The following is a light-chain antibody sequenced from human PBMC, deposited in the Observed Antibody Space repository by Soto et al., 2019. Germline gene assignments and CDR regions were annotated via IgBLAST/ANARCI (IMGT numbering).Light chain of an antibody. J-gene: IGLJ3*02. CDR1: INDVGTYNL. CDR2: EAN. V-gene: IGLV2-23*01. Sequence: QSALTQPASVSGSPGQSITISCTGTINDVGTYNLVSWYQQLPGKAPKLMIYEANKRPSGVSNRFSGSKSGNTASLTISGLQAEDGADYYCCSYAGSPWVFGGGTKLTVL. CDR3: CSYAGSPWV.